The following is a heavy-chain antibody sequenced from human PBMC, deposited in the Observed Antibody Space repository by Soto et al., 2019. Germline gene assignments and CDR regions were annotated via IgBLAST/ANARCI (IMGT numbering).Heavy chain of an antibody. V-gene: IGHV3-7*01. D-gene: IGHD6-13*01. CDR1: GFTFSSYW. Sequence: GGSLRLSCAASGFTFSSYWMSWVRQAPGKGLEWVANIKQDGSEKYYVDSVKGRFTISRDNAKNSLYLQMNSLRAEDTAAYYCATPPDSSSWYGNAFDIWGQGTMVTVSS. CDR3: ATPPDSSSWYGNAFDI. CDR2: IKQDGSEK. J-gene: IGHJ3*02.